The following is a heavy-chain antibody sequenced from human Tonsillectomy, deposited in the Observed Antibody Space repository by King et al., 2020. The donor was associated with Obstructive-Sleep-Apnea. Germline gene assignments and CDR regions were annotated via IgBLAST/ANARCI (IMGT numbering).Heavy chain of an antibody. V-gene: IGHV3-30*18. Sequence: VQLVESGGGVVQPGRSLRLSCAASGFTFSSYGMHWVRQAPGKGLEWVAVISYDGSNKYYADSVKGRFTISRDNSKNTLYLQMNSLRAEDTAVYYCAKDRRVGQWLVDYWGQGTLVTVSS. CDR1: GFTFSSYG. CDR2: ISYDGSNK. CDR3: AKDRRVGQWLVDY. J-gene: IGHJ4*02. D-gene: IGHD6-19*01.